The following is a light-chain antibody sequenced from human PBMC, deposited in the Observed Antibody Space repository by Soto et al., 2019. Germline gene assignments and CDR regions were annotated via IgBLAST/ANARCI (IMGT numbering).Light chain of an antibody. CDR3: QQYGNSPPT. CDR1: QSVSSSY. V-gene: IGKV3-20*01. J-gene: IGKJ1*01. CDR2: GAS. Sequence: EIVLTQSPGTLSLSPGARAPLSCRASQSVSSSYLAWYQQKPGQAPRLLIYGASSRATGIPDRFSGSGSGTDFTLTISRLEPEDFAVYYCQQYGNSPPTFGQGTKVDIK.